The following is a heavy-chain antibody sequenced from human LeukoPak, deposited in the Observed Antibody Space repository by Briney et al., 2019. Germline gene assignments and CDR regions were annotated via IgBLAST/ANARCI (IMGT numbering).Heavy chain of an antibody. V-gene: IGHV1-8*01. CDR1: GYTFSNSD. CDR3: ATVKSHSGAFDI. D-gene: IGHD1-26*01. CDR2: MNPRSGNT. Sequence: ASVKVSCKASGYTFSNSDINWVRQASGQGLQWMGWMNPRSGNTGYAQKFQGRVTMTRNTSTSTAYMELRSLRFDDTAVYYCATVKSHSGAFDIWGQGTMVTVSS. J-gene: IGHJ3*02.